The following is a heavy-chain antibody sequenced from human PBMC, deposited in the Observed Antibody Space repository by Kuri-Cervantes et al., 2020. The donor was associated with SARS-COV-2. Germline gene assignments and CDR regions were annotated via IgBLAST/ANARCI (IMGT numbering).Heavy chain of an antibody. D-gene: IGHD2-21*01. CDR2: IRGSGGST. Sequence: GGSLRLSCAASGFTFSSYAMSWVRQAPGKGLEWVSAIRGSGGSTYYADSVKGRFTISRDNSKNTLYLQMNSLRAEDTAVYYCAKEEYCGGDCSLGYFDYWGQGTLVTVSS. CDR3: AKEEYCGGDCSLGYFDY. V-gene: IGHV3-23*01. CDR1: GFTFSSYA. J-gene: IGHJ4*02.